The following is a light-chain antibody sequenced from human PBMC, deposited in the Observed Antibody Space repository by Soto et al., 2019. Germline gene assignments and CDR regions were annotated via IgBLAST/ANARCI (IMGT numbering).Light chain of an antibody. V-gene: IGKV3-20*01. CDR1: QSVSSSY. J-gene: IGKJ2*01. CDR3: QQYGSSPFT. CDR2: GAS. Sequence: EIVLTQSPGTLSLSPGERATLSCRASQSVSSSYLAWYQQKPGQAPRLLIYGASNRATGIPDRFSGSGSGTDFTLTISRLEPEDVAIYYCQQYGSSPFTVGQGTKLEIK.